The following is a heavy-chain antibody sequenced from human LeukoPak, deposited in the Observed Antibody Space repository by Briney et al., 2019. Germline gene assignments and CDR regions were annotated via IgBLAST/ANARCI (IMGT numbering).Heavy chain of an antibody. CDR1: GFTVSGSY. J-gene: IGHJ4*02. CDR3: ARGNYVSGSPDY. Sequence: GGSLRLSCAASGFTVSGSYISWVRQAPGKGLEWVSVTYSGSNTDYADSVKGRFTISRDNAKNSLYLQMNSLRAEDTAVYYCARGNYVSGSPDYWGQGTLVTVSS. V-gene: IGHV3-53*01. CDR2: TYSGSNT. D-gene: IGHD3-10*01.